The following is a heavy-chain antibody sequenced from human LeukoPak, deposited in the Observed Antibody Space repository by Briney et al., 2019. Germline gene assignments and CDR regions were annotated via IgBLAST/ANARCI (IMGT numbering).Heavy chain of an antibody. V-gene: IGHV3-74*01. CDR2: INSDGSST. D-gene: IGHD3-22*01. CDR1: GFTFSSYW. J-gene: IGHJ4*02. CDR3: ARAGSGYYPKPIDY. Sequence: GGSLRLSCAASGFTFSSYWMHWVRQAPGKGLVWVSRINSDGSSTSYADSVKGRFTISRDNAKNTLYLQMNSLRAEDTAVYYCARAGSGYYPKPIDYWGQGTLVTVSS.